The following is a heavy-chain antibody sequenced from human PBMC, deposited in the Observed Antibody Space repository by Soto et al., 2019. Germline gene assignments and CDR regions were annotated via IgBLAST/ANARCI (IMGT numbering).Heavy chain of an antibody. CDR1: GFTFSSYV. CDR3: AKGWLVRGGQFDY. CDR2: ISGSGGTT. V-gene: IGHV3-23*01. J-gene: IGHJ4*02. D-gene: IGHD6-19*01. Sequence: EVQLLESGGNLVQPGGSLRLSCAASGFTFSSYVMSWVHQAPGKGLEWVSGISGSGGTTYYADSVQGRFTISRDSSKNTLYLQMNSLRAEDTAVYYCAKGWLVRGGQFDYWSQGTLVTVSS.